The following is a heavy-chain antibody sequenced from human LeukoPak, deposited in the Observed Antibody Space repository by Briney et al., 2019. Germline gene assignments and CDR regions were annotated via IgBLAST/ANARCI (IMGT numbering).Heavy chain of an antibody. CDR1: GFTFSSYA. V-gene: IGHV3-30-3*01. J-gene: IGHJ4*02. D-gene: IGHD3-22*01. Sequence: GRSLRLSCAASGFTFSSYAMHWVRQAPGKGLEWVAVISYDGSNKYYADSVKGRFTISRDNSKNTLYLQMNSLRAEDTAVYYCARDQYYDSSGYWIGPLDYWGQGTLVTVSS. CDR2: ISYDGSNK. CDR3: ARDQYYDSSGYWIGPLDY.